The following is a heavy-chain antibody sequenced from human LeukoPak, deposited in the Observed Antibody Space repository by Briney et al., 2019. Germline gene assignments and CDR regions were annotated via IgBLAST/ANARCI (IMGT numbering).Heavy chain of an antibody. V-gene: IGHV4-34*01. CDR2: INHSGST. CDR3: ASHRGSYGVVDY. J-gene: IGHJ4*02. Sequence: SETLSLTCAVYGGSFSGYYWSWIRQPPGKGLGWIGEINHSGSTNYNPSLKSRVTISVDTSKNQFSLKLSSVTAADTAVYYCASHRGSYGVVDYWGQGTLVTVSS. D-gene: IGHD1-26*01. CDR1: GGSFSGYY.